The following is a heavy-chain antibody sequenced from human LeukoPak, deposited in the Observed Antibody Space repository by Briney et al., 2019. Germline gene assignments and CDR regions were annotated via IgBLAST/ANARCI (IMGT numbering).Heavy chain of an antibody. CDR1: GGSISSGVYY. CDR2: IYYSGST. J-gene: IGHJ4*02. V-gene: IGHV4-31*03. D-gene: IGHD5-24*01. CDR3: ARRRVDGYNYAFDY. Sequence: SQTLSLTCTVSGGSISSGVYYWIWIRQHPGKGLEWIGYIYYSGSTYYNPSLKSRVTISVDTSKSQFSLKLSSVTAADTAVYYCARRRVDGYNYAFDYWGQGTLVTVSS.